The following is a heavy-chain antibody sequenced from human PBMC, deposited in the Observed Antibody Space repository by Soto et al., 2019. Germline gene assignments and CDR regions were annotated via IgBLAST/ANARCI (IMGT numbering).Heavy chain of an antibody. D-gene: IGHD3-9*01. V-gene: IGHV1-24*01. CDR1: GPRLKEIS. J-gene: IGHJ4*02. CDR3: ARDGNNYDILTGYPPALIDY. CDR2: FDVTQRKT. Sequence: GASVKVSCKVSGPRLKEISMQWVRQGPGGRLQWMGGFDVTQRKTNYAQKFQGRVTMTTDTSTSTAYMELRSLRSDDTAVYYCARDGNNYDILTGYPPALIDYWGQGTLVTVSS.